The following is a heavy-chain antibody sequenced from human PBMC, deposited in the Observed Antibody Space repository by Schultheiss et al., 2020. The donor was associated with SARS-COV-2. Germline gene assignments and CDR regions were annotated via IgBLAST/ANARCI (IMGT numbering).Heavy chain of an antibody. CDR3: ARGGGYDFWQDNRREEY. CDR1: GGTFSSYA. Sequence: SVKVSCKASGGTFSSYAISWVRQAPGQGLEWMGGIIPIFGTANYAQKFQGRVTITADESTSTAYMELSSLRSEDTAVYYCARGGGYDFWQDNRREEYWGQGTLVTVSS. J-gene: IGHJ4*02. V-gene: IGHV1-69*13. CDR2: IIPIFGTA. D-gene: IGHD3-3*01.